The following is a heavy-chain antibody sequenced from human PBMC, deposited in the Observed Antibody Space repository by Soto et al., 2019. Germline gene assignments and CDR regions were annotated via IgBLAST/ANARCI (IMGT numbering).Heavy chain of an antibody. CDR2: ISYDGSNK. Sequence: LEWVAVISYDGSNKYYADSVKGRFTISRDNSKNPLYLQMNSLIAEDTAVYYCEKDVRIFFLMIRRPPRSTLFPYKTLFRSWF. V-gene: IGHV3-30*18. J-gene: IGHJ5*01. D-gene: IGHD4-17*01. CDR3: EKDVRIFFLMIRRPPRSTLFPYKTLFRSWF.